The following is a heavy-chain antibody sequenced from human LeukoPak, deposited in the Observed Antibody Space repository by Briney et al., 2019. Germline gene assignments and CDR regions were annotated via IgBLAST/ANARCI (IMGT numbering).Heavy chain of an antibody. J-gene: IGHJ4*02. CDR1: GYTFTGYY. V-gene: IGHV1-2*02. CDR2: INTNSGGT. CDR3: ASEGIVGAPRVLGY. Sequence: ASVKVSCKASGYTFTGYYMHWVRQAPGQGLEWMGWINTNSGGTNYAQKFQGRVTMTRDTSISTAYMELSRLRSDDTAVYYCASEGIVGAPRVLGYWGQGTLVTVSS. D-gene: IGHD1-26*01.